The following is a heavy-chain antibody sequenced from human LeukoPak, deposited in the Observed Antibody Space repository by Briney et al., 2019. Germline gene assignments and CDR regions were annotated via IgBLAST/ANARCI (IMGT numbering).Heavy chain of an antibody. Sequence: NSSETLSLTCTVSGGSMSSGSHYWSWIRQPAGKGLEWIGRIYTSGSTNYNPSLKSRVTISVDTSKNQFSLKLSSVTAADTAVYYCTRDLCTNGVCYDAFDIWSQGTMVNVSS. CDR2: IYTSGST. D-gene: IGHD2-8*01. CDR3: TRDLCTNGVCYDAFDI. J-gene: IGHJ3*02. V-gene: IGHV4-61*02. CDR1: GGSMSSGSHY.